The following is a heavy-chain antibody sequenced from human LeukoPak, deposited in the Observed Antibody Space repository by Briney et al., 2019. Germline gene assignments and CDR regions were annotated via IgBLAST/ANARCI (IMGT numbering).Heavy chain of an antibody. Sequence: ASVKVSCKASGGTFSSYAISWVRQAPGQGLEWMGRIIPILGIANYAQKLQGRVTMTTDTSTSTAYMELRSLRSDDTAVYYCAREGMSGYSNLIDYWGQGTLVTVSS. CDR2: IIPILGIA. J-gene: IGHJ4*02. D-gene: IGHD4-11*01. V-gene: IGHV1-69*04. CDR3: AREGMSGYSNLIDY. CDR1: GGTFSSYA.